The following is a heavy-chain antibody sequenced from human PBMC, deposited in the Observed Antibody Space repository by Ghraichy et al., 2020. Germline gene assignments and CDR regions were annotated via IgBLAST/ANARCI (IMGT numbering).Heavy chain of an antibody. CDR1: GYTFTSYG. J-gene: IGHJ6*02. V-gene: IGHV1-18*01. D-gene: IGHD6-19*01. CDR3: AIQWLVQNYYGMDV. CDR2: ISAYNGNT. Sequence: ASVKVSCKASGYTFTSYGISWVRQAPGQGLEWMGWISAYNGNTNYAQKLQGRVTMTTDTSTSTAYMKLRSLRSDDTAVYYCAIQWLVQNYYGMDVWGQGTTVTVSS.